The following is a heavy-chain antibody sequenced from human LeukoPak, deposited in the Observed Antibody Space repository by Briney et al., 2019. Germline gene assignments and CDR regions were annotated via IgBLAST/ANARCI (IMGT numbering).Heavy chain of an antibody. Sequence: SETLSLTCTVSGGSISSSSYYWGWIRQPPGKGLEWIGSIYYSGSTYYNPSLKSRVTISVDTSKNQFSLKLSSVTAADTAVYYCARESSGLGAFDIWGQGTMVTVSS. CDR2: IYYSGST. V-gene: IGHV4-39*07. D-gene: IGHD6-19*01. J-gene: IGHJ3*02. CDR1: GGSISSSSYY. CDR3: ARESSGLGAFDI.